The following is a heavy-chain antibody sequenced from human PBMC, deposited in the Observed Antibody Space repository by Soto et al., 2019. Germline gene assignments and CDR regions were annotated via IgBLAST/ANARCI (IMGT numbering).Heavy chain of an antibody. V-gene: IGHV3-7*01. CDR3: ETMGRLWDFDI. Sequence: GVSXRLACASSVFTFSSYWIILVRHAPGKGLELVANIKQDGSDKYYVDSVNGRFTISRDNAKNSLYLQMNSLRAEDTAVYYCETMGRLWDFDIWGQGTMV. D-gene: IGHD3-10*01. J-gene: IGHJ3*02. CDR1: VFTFSSYW. CDR2: IKQDGSDK.